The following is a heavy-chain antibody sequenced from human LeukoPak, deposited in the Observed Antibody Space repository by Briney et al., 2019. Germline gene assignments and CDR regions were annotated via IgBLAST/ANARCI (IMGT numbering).Heavy chain of an antibody. CDR2: MNPNSGNT. Sequence: ASVKVSCKASGYTFTSYDINWVRQATGQGLELMGWMNPNSGNTGYAQKFQGRVTKTRNTSISTAYMELSSLRSEDTAVYYCARGYGGELFRVFRYWGQGTLVTVSS. CDR3: ARGYGGELFRVFRY. V-gene: IGHV1-8*01. D-gene: IGHD3-10*01. CDR1: GYTFTSYD. J-gene: IGHJ4*02.